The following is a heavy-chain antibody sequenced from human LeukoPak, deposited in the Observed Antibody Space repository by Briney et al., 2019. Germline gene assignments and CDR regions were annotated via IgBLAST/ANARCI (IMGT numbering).Heavy chain of an antibody. D-gene: IGHD4-17*01. CDR1: GGSISSGSYY. J-gene: IGHJ4*02. CDR3: ARAEGYGDYGIDY. V-gene: IGHV4-61*02. CDR2: IYTSVRT. Sequence: SQTLSPTCTVSGGSISSGSYYRSSIRQPAGKGLEWIGRIYTSVRTNHHPSLNSRVTISQDTFNNQFSLKLSSVTAADTAVYYCARAEGYGDYGIDYWGQGTLVTVSS.